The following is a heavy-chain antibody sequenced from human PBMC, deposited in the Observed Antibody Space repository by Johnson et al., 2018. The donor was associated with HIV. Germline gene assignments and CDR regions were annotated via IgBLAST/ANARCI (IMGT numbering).Heavy chain of an antibody. CDR1: GFTFSDYY. J-gene: IGHJ3*02. V-gene: IGHV3-30*03. CDR2: ISYDGSNK. Sequence: VQLVESGGGLVQPGRSLRLSCAASGFTFSDYYMSWIRQAPGKGLEWVAVISYDGSNKYYADSVKGRFTISRDNAKNSLYLQMNSLRAEDTAVYYCARGIQPDAFYIWGQGTMVTVSS. D-gene: IGHD2-2*01. CDR3: ARGIQPDAFYI.